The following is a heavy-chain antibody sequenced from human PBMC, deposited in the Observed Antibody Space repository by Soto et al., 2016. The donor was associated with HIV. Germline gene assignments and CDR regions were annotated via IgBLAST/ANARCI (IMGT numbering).Heavy chain of an antibody. D-gene: IGHD6-13*01. Sequence: EVQLVESGGGVVQPGGSLRLSCAASGFTFDDYAMHWVRQAPGKGLEWVSLISGDGGSTYYADSVKGRFTISRDNSKNSLYLQMNSLRTEDTALYYCAKDKIGSSSWYGGHHDAFDIWGQGTMVTVSS. CDR2: ISGDGGST. CDR1: GFTFDDYA. J-gene: IGHJ3*02. V-gene: IGHV3-43*02. CDR3: AKDKIGSSSWYGGHHDAFDI.